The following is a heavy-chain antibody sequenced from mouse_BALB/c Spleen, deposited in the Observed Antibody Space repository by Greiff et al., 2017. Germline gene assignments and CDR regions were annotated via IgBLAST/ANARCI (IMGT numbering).Heavy chain of an antibody. CDR1: GYTFTSYT. D-gene: IGHD2-4*01. V-gene: IGHV1-4*01. CDR2: INPSSGYT. CDR3: ARWDDYDSYYYAMDY. Sequence: QVQLKQSGAELARPGASVKMSCKASGYTFTSYTMHWVKQRPGQGLEWIGYINPSSGYTNYNQKFKDKATLTADKSSSTAYMQLSSLTSEDSAVYYCARWDDYDSYYYAMDYWGQGTSVTVSS. J-gene: IGHJ4*01.